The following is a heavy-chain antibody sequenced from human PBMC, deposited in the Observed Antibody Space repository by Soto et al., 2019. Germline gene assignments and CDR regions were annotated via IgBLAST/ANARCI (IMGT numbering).Heavy chain of an antibody. V-gene: IGHV4-59*01. CDR3: ARTLPNRQLFDS. D-gene: IGHD1-1*01. Sequence: PSETLSLTCTVSGASISNYYCSWIRQSPDKGLEWIGYIYYSGSYNYNPSLESRLTISIDTSKNQFSLRLASVTAADTAVYYCARTLPNRQLFDSWSQGALVTVSS. J-gene: IGHJ4*02. CDR1: GASISNYY. CDR2: IYYSGSY.